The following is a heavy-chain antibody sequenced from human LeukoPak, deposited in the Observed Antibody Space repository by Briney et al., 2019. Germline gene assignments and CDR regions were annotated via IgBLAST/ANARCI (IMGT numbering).Heavy chain of an antibody. Sequence: VASVKVSCKASGYTFTGYYMHWVRQAPAQGLEWMGWINPNSGGTNYAQKFQGRVTMTRDTSISTAYMELSRLRSDDTAVYYCARAPANYDYVWGSYREYYFDYWGQGTLVTVSS. CDR3: ARAPANYDYVWGSYREYYFDY. J-gene: IGHJ4*02. CDR2: INPNSGGT. V-gene: IGHV1-2*02. CDR1: GYTFTGYY. D-gene: IGHD3-16*02.